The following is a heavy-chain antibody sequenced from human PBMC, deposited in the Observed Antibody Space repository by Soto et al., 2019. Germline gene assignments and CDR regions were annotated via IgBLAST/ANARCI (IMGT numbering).Heavy chain of an antibody. Sequence: SQTLSLTCAISADSVSSNSAAWNWIRQSPSRGLEWLGRTYYRSKWYNDYAVSVKSRITINPDTSKNQFSLQLNSVTPEDTAVYYCARAPKGQQLVPDYYYGMDVWGQGTTVTVSS. D-gene: IGHD6-13*01. CDR1: ADSVSSNSAA. J-gene: IGHJ6*02. V-gene: IGHV6-1*01. CDR2: TYYRSKWYN. CDR3: ARAPKGQQLVPDYYYGMDV.